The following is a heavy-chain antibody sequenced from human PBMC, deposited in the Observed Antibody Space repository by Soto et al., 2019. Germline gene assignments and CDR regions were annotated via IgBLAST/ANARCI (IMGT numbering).Heavy chain of an antibody. CDR3: ALGCVDTVDSSGFYDH. CDR2: INHSGGT. J-gene: IGHJ4*02. V-gene: IGHV4-34*01. CDR1: GGSFSAYY. Sequence: PSETLSLTCAVYGGSFSAYYWSWIRQPPGKGLEWIGEINHSGGTSYNPSLKSRVTISVDTSKSQFSLKLTSVTAADRAVYYCALGCVDTVDSSGFYDHCGQGSPVTVSS. D-gene: IGHD3-22*01.